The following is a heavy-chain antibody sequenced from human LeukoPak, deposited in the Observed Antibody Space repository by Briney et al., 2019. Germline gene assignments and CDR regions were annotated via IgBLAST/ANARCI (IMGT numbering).Heavy chain of an antibody. D-gene: IGHD4-17*01. V-gene: IGHV1-69*13. CDR2: IIPIFGTA. Sequence: ASVKVSCKASGGTSSSYAISWVRQAPGQGLEWMGRIIPIFGTANYAQKFQGRVTITADESTSTAYMELSSLRSEDTAVYYCAREGATVTTYYYYYYMDVWGKGTTVTVSS. J-gene: IGHJ6*03. CDR3: AREGATVTTYYYYYYMDV. CDR1: GGTSSSYA.